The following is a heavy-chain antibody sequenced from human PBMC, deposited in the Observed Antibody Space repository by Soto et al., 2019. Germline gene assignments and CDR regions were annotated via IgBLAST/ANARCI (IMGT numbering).Heavy chain of an antibody. Sequence: SVKVSCKASGGTFSSYTISWVRQAPGQGLEWMGRIIPILGIVNYAQKFQGRFTINADKSTSTAYMELSSLRSEDMAVYYCARDSVGVGLGPGMDVWAQGTTVSVSS. J-gene: IGHJ6*02. CDR3: ARDSVGVGLGPGMDV. CDR1: GGTFSSYT. V-gene: IGHV1-69*04. D-gene: IGHD2-15*01. CDR2: IIPILGIV.